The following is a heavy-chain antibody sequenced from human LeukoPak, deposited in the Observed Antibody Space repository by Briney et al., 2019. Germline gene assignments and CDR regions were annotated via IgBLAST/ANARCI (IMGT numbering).Heavy chain of an antibody. CDR1: GFTFSSYA. D-gene: IGHD6-25*01. CDR2: ISGSGGST. V-gene: IGHV3-23*01. CDR3: AREIETDYSSGWYMDV. J-gene: IGHJ6*03. Sequence: PGGSLRLSCAASGFTFSSYAMSWVRQAPGKGLEWVSAISGSGGSTNYADSVKGRFSISRDNSKNTLYLQMNSLRAEDTAVYYCAREIETDYSSGWYMDVWGKGTTVTVSS.